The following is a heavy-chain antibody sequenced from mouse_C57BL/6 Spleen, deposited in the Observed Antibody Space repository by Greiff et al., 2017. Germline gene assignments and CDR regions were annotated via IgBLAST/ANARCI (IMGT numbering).Heavy chain of an antibody. V-gene: IGHV14-1*01. CDR2: IDPEDGDT. CDR3: TGGRAWFAY. Sequence: EVKLQQSGAELVRPGASVKLSCTASGFNIKDYYMHWVKQRPEQGLEWIGRIDPEDGDTEYAPKFQGKATMTADTSSNTAYLQLSSLTSEDTAVYYCTGGRAWFAYWGQGTLVTVSA. CDR1: GFNIKDYY. D-gene: IGHD1-1*01. J-gene: IGHJ3*01.